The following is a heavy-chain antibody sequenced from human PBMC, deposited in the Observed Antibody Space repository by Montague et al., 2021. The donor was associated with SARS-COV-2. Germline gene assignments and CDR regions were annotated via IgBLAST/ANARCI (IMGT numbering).Heavy chain of an antibody. Sequence: SETLSLTCTVSFGSISTYYWSWIRHPPGTGLERIGFIFYNGSTNSNPSLTRRVSISLDTSKNQFALTLSSVTAADTAVYYCAGQDAWAYCGDECYRGWFDSWGQGTLVTVSS. CDR1: FGSISTYY. CDR2: IFYNGST. CDR3: AGQDAWAYCGDECYRGWFDS. V-gene: IGHV4-59*03. J-gene: IGHJ5*01. D-gene: IGHD2-21*01.